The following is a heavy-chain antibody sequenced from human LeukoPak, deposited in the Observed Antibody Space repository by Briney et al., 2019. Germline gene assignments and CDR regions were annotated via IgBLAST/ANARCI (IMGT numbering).Heavy chain of an antibody. V-gene: IGHV4-4*07. CDR3: ARGFLGDYYGSGSYYVFDY. J-gene: IGHJ4*02. Sequence: PSETLSFTCTVSGGSISSYYWSWIRQPPGKGLEWIGRIYTSGSTKYNSSLKSRVTMSVDTSKNQFSLKLSSVTAADTAVYYCARGFLGDYYGSGSYYVFDYWGQGTLVTVSS. D-gene: IGHD3-10*01. CDR1: GGSISSYY. CDR2: IYTSGST.